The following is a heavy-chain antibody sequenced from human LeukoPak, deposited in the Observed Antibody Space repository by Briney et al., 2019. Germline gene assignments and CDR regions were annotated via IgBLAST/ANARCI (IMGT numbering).Heavy chain of an antibody. CDR3: ATKQWLVPFAY. CDR1: GYTFTSYG. Sequence: ASVKVSCKASGYTFTSYGISWVRQAAGQGLEWMGWISAYNGNTNYAQKLQGRVTMTTDTSTSTAYMELRSLRSDDTAVYYCATKQWLVPFAYWGQGTLLTVSS. CDR2: ISAYNGNT. V-gene: IGHV1-18*01. D-gene: IGHD6-19*01. J-gene: IGHJ4*02.